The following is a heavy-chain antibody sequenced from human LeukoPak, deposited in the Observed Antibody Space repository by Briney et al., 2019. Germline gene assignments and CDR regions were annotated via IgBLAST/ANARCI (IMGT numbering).Heavy chain of an antibody. J-gene: IGHJ4*02. Sequence: PSETLSLTCTVSGGSISTYYWSWIRQPPGKGLEWIGYIYHSGSTNYNPSLKSRVTISVDTSKNQFSLKLSSVTAADTAVYYCASGRSYYDSSGYYWGQGTLVTVSS. CDR1: GGSISTYY. V-gene: IGHV4-59*12. CDR3: ASGRSYYDSSGYY. D-gene: IGHD3-22*01. CDR2: IYHSGST.